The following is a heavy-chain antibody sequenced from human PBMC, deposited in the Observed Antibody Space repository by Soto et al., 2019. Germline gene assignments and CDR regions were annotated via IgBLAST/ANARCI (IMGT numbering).Heavy chain of an antibody. V-gene: IGHV1-69*13. D-gene: IGHD1-26*01. CDR1: GGTFSSYA. CDR2: IIPINGTT. Sequence: SVKVSCKASGGTFSSYAISWVRQAPGQRLEWMRGIIPINGTTNYAQKLQGRVTITADESTSTAYMELSSLRSEDTALYYCARDLRGGKSRAYYFDYWGRGTLVT. J-gene: IGHJ4*02. CDR3: ARDLRGGKSRAYYFDY.